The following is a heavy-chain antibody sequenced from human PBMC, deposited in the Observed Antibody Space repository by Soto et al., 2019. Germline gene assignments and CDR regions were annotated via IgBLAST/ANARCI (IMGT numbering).Heavy chain of an antibody. Sequence: QVQLVESGGGVVQPGRSLRLSCAASGFTFSSYGMHWVRQAPGKGLEWVAVIWYDGSNKYYADSVKGRFTISRDNSKNTLYLQMNSLRAEVTAVYYCARDQEGIAVAGTPTNWFDPWGQGTLVTVSS. V-gene: IGHV3-33*01. CDR2: IWYDGSNK. CDR3: ARDQEGIAVAGTPTNWFDP. D-gene: IGHD6-19*01. CDR1: GFTFSSYG. J-gene: IGHJ5*02.